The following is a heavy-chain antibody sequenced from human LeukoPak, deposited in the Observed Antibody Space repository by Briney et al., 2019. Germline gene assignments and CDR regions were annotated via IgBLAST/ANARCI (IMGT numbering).Heavy chain of an antibody. V-gene: IGHV3-53*01. CDR3: ARDMEYSYGYMDF. D-gene: IGHD5-18*01. CDR2: IYSGGST. Sequence: PGGSLRLSCAASGFTVSSNYMSWVRQAPGKGLEWVSVIYSGGSTYYADSVKGRLTISRDNTKNSLYLQMNSLRAEDTAVYFCARDMEYSYGYMDFWGQGTLVTVSS. CDR1: GFTVSSNY. J-gene: IGHJ4*02.